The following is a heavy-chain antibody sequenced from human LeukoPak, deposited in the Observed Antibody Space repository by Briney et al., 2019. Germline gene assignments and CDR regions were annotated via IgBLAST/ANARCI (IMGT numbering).Heavy chain of an antibody. CDR1: GYTFTGYY. D-gene: IGHD3-9*01. CDR2: ISAYTGNT. CDR3: ARDPGSPDW. J-gene: IGHJ4*02. V-gene: IGHV1-18*04. Sequence: ASVKVSCKASGYTFTGYYMHWVRQAPGQGLEWMGWISAYTGNTNYAQKFQGRVTMTTDTSTSTAYMELRSLRSDDTAVYYCARDPGSPDWWGQGTLVTVSS.